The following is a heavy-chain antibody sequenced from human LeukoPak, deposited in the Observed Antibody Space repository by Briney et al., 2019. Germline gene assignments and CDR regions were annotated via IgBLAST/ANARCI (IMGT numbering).Heavy chain of an antibody. V-gene: IGHV1-18*01. Sequence: ASVKVSCKASGYTFTGYGISWVRQAPGQGLEWMGWISAYNGNTNHAQKLQGRVTMTTDTSTSTAYMELRSLRSDDTAVYYCARNDSRGGSSDYWGQGTMVTVSS. CDR3: ARNDSRGGSSDY. CDR1: GYTFTGYG. CDR2: ISAYNGNT. D-gene: IGHD2-21*02. J-gene: IGHJ4*02.